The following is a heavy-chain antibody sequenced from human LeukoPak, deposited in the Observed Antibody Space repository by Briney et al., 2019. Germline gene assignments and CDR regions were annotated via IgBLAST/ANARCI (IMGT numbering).Heavy chain of an antibody. J-gene: IGHJ6*02. CDR2: INPSGGST. Sequence: ASVKVSCKASGGTFSSYAITWVRQAPGQGLEWMGIINPSGGSTSYAQKFQGRVTMTRDTSTSTVYMELSSLRSEDTAVYYCAILDKQYYDFWSGYYGMDVWGQGTTVTVSS. D-gene: IGHD3-3*01. CDR1: GGTFSSYA. V-gene: IGHV1-46*01. CDR3: AILDKQYYDFWSGYYGMDV.